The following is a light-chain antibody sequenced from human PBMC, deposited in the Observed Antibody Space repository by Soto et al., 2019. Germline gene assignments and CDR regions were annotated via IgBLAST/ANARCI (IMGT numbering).Light chain of an antibody. CDR1: RSNIGSNT. Sequence: QSALTQPLSASATPGQRVTISCSGSRSNIGSNTVNWYQQLPGTAPKLLIYSNNQRPSGVPGRFSGSKSGTSASLAISGLQSEDEADYYCAAWDDSLNGWVFGGGTQLTVL. CDR2: SNN. V-gene: IGLV1-44*01. J-gene: IGLJ3*02. CDR3: AAWDDSLNGWV.